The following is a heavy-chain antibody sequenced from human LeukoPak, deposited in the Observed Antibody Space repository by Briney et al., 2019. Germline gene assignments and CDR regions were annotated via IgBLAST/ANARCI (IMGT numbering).Heavy chain of an antibody. CDR3: ARLYDISNSWFDP. D-gene: IGHD3-9*01. Sequence: ASVKVSXKASGYTFTNYFMHWVRQAPGQGLEWMGFFNPSGGTTSYAQNFQGRVTMTRDTSTSTVYMELSSLRSEDTAVYYCARLYDISNSWFDPWGQGTLVTVSS. V-gene: IGHV1-46*03. CDR2: FNPSGGTT. J-gene: IGHJ5*02. CDR1: GYTFTNYF.